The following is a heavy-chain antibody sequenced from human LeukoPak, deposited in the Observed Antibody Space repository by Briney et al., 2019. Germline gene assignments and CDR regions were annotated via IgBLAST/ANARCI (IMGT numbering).Heavy chain of an antibody. CDR2: INAGNGNT. J-gene: IGHJ4*02. D-gene: IGHD3-22*01. CDR3: AKEATMIVVARSYFDY. CDR1: GYTFTSYA. Sequence: ASVKVSCKASGYTFTSYAVHWVRQAPGQRLEWSGWINAGNGNTRYSQNFQGRVTFTRDTSANTAYMELSSLRSEDTAVYYCAKEATMIVVARSYFDYWGQGTLVTVSS. V-gene: IGHV1-3*01.